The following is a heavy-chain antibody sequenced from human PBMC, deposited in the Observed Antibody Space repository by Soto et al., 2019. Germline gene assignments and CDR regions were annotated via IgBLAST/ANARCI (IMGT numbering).Heavy chain of an antibody. CDR3: AHRRGIDYYDSSGYGQFDY. J-gene: IGHJ4*02. V-gene: IGHV2-5*02. CDR1: GYSLSTRGVV. CDR2: IYWDDDK. Sequence: QITLKESGPTLVKPTQTLTLTCTFSGYSLSTRGVVVGWIRQPPGKALEWLALIYWDDDKRYSPSLKSRLTITKDTSKNQVVLTMTNMDPVDTATYYCAHRRGIDYYDSSGYGQFDYWGQGTLVTVSS. D-gene: IGHD3-22*01.